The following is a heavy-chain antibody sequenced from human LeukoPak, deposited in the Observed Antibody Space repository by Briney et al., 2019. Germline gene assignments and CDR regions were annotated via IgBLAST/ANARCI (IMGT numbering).Heavy chain of an antibody. CDR3: ARYPSSGWYSNYFDY. CDR2: ISYDGSNK. Sequence: GGSLRLSCAASGFTFSSYGMHWVRQAPGKGLEWVAVISYDGSNKYYADSVKGRFTISRDNSKNTLYLQMNSLRAEDTAVYYCARYPSSGWYSNYFDYWGQGTLVTVSS. V-gene: IGHV3-30*03. J-gene: IGHJ4*02. CDR1: GFTFSSYG. D-gene: IGHD6-19*01.